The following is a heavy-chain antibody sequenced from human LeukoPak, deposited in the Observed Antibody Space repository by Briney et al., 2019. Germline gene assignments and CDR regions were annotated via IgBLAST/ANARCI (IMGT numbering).Heavy chain of an antibody. D-gene: IGHD2-2*02. CDR2: INHSGST. V-gene: IGHV4-39*07. CDR1: GGSISSGDYY. Sequence: SETLSLTCTVSGGSISSGDYYWSWIRQPPGKGLEWIGEINHSGSTNYNPSLKSRVTISVDTSKNQFSLKLSSVTAADTAVYYCAGVRRPATAIRYYFDYWGQGTLVTVSS. CDR3: AGVRRPATAIRYYFDY. J-gene: IGHJ4*02.